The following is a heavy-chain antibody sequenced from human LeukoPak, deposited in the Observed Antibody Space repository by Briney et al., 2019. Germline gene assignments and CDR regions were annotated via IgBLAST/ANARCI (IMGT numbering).Heavy chain of an antibody. CDR2: INSDGSST. CDR3: ARAYYYGSGSYSYDGMDV. J-gene: IGHJ6*02. D-gene: IGHD3-10*01. CDR1: GFTFSSYW. V-gene: IGHV3-74*01. Sequence: GGSLRLSCAASGFTFSSYWMHWVRQAPGKGLVWVSRINSDGSSTSYADSVKGRFTISRDNAKNTLYLQMNSLRAEDTAVYYCARAYYYGSGSYSYDGMDVWGQGTTVTVSS.